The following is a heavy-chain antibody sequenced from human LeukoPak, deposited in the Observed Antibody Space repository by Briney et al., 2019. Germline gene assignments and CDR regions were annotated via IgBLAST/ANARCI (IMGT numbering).Heavy chain of an antibody. J-gene: IGHJ4*02. CDR3: ARDRDYSNSLDY. CDR1: GGSISSYY. V-gene: IGHV4-4*07. Sequence: SETLSLTCTVSGGSISSYYWSWIRQPAGKGLEWIGRIYTSGSTNYNPSLKSRVTMSVDTSKNQFSLKLTSVTAADTAVYYCARDRDYSNSLDYWGQGTLVTVSS. CDR2: IYTSGST. D-gene: IGHD6-6*01.